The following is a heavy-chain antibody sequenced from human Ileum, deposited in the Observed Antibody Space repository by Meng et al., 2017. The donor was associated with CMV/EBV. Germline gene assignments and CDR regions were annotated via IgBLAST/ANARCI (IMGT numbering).Heavy chain of an antibody. CDR2: VSDSGGRT. CDR3: AKEWPAPPTY. J-gene: IGHJ4*02. V-gene: IGHV3-23*01. Sequence: EVHWLVSGGGLVPPGGSLRLSCAASGFTFSGYAMNWVRQAPGKGLEWVSSVSDSGGRTYYADSVKGRFTISRDNSKNTLYLQMNSLRAEDTAVYYCAKEWPAPPTYWGQGTLVTVSS. CDR1: GFTFSGYA. D-gene: IGHD5-24*01.